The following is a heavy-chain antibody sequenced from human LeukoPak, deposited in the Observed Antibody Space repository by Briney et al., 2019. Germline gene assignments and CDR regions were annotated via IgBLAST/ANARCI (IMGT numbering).Heavy chain of an antibody. Sequence: ASVKVSCKASGGTFSSYAISWVRQAPGQGLEWMGWINPNSGGTNYAQKFQGRVTMTRDTSISTAYMELSRLRSDDTAVYYCARAPYQLLLGDAFDIWGQGTMVTVSS. CDR2: INPNSGGT. V-gene: IGHV1-2*02. CDR3: ARAPYQLLLGDAFDI. CDR1: GGTFSSYA. J-gene: IGHJ3*02. D-gene: IGHD2-2*01.